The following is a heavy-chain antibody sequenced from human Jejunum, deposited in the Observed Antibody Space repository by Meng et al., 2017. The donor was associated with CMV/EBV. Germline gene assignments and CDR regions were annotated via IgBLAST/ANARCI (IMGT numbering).Heavy chain of an antibody. CDR2: IKEDGSEK. J-gene: IGHJ4*02. CDR3: ASSFRSDH. Sequence: SCAAPGFTFSGYWMSWVRQAPGKGLEWVANIKEDGSEKYYVDSVKGRFTISRDNAKNSLYLQMNSLRVEDTAVYYCASSFRSDHWGQGTLVTVSS. CDR1: GFTFSGYW. V-gene: IGHV3-7*01.